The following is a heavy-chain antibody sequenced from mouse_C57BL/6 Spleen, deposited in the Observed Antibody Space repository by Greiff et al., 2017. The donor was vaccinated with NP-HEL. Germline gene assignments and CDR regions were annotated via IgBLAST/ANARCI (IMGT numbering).Heavy chain of an antibody. Sequence: VVKPGASVKISCKASGYTFTDYYINWVKQRPGQGLEWIGWIYPGSGNTKYNDKFKGKATLTVDTSSSTAYMQPSSLTSEDAAVYFCAGWGSSGWRCEYWGQGTPLTVSA. CDR3: AGWGSSGWRCEY. D-gene: IGHD3-2*02. J-gene: IGHJ2*01. CDR1: GYTFTDYY. V-gene: IGHV1-84*01. CDR2: IYPGSGNT.